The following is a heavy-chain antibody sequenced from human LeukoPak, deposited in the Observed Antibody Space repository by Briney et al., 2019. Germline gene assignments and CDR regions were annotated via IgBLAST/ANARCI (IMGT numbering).Heavy chain of an antibody. J-gene: IGHJ6*02. CDR3: AKLGYCSGGSCYYYYGMDV. CDR1: GFTFSSYG. V-gene: IGHV3-30*02. D-gene: IGHD2-15*01. Sequence: GGSLRLSCAASGFTFSSYGMHWVRQAPGKGLEWVAFIRYDGSNKYYADSVKGRFTTSRDNSKNTLYLQMNSLRAEDTAVYYCAKLGYCSGGSCYYYYGMDVWGQGTTVTVSS. CDR2: IRYDGSNK.